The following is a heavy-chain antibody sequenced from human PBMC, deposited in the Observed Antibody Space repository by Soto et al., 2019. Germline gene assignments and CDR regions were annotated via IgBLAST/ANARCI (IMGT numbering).Heavy chain of an antibody. CDR3: AKGVIAADTAYYYGMDV. Sequence: GGSLRLSCAASGFTFSSYAMSWVRQAPGKGLEWVSAISGSGGSTYYADSVKGRFTISRDNSKNTLYLQMNSLRAEDTAVYYCAKGVIAADTAYYYGMDVWGQGTTVTVSS. V-gene: IGHV3-23*01. J-gene: IGHJ6*02. D-gene: IGHD6-13*01. CDR1: GFTFSSYA. CDR2: ISGSGGST.